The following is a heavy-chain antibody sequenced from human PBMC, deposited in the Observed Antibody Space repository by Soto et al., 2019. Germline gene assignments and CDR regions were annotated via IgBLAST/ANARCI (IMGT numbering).Heavy chain of an antibody. D-gene: IGHD3-9*01. CDR1: GGSISSYY. J-gene: IGHJ4*02. Sequence: SETLSLTCTVSGGSISSYYWSWIRQPPGKGLEWIGYIYYSGSTNYNPSLKSRVTISVDMSKNQFSLNLNSVTAADTVVYYCARVSSTDWIWGFDSWSQGTLVTVS. CDR3: ARVSSTDWIWGFDS. V-gene: IGHV4-59*12. CDR2: IYYSGST.